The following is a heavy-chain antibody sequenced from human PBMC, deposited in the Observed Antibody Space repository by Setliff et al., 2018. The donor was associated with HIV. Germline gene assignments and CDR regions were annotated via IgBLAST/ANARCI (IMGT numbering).Heavy chain of an antibody. CDR3: ARGRDTDPRGYMPISYYYFVLDV. D-gene: IGHD3-16*01. Sequence: SETLSLTCTVSGGSISNHSWTWIRQSPGKGLEWIGSMYYSGSTNYNPSLRSRVTISVDTSKNQFSLKLSSVTAADTAVYYCARGRDTDPRGYMPISYYYFVLDVWGQGTTVTVSS. V-gene: IGHV4-59*11. CDR2: MYYSGST. CDR1: GGSISNHS. J-gene: IGHJ6*02.